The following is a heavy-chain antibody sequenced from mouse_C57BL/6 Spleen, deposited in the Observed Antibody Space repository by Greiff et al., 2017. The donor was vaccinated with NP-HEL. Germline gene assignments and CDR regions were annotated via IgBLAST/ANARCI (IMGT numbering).Heavy chain of an antibody. Sequence: VQLQQSGAELVRPGTSVKVSCKASGYAFTNYLIEWVKQRPGQGLEWIGVINPGSGGTNYNEKFKGKATLTADRSSSTAYMQLSSLTSEDSAVFFCAREELGGYDMGAWFAYWGQGTLVTVSA. CDR3: AREELGGYDMGAWFAY. J-gene: IGHJ3*01. CDR1: GYAFTNYL. CDR2: INPGSGGT. D-gene: IGHD2-2*01. V-gene: IGHV1-54*01.